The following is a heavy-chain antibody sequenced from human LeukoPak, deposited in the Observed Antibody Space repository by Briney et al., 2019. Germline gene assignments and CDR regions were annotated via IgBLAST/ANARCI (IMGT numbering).Heavy chain of an antibody. V-gene: IGHV3-30*02. CDR2: IRYDGSNK. CDR3: AKDRGSYSVFAYFDY. D-gene: IGHD1-26*01. J-gene: IGHJ4*02. CDR1: GFTFSSYG. Sequence: GGSLRLSCAASGFTFSSYGMHWVRQAPGKGLEWVAFIRYDGSNKYYADSVKGRFTISRDNSKNTLYLQMNSLRAEDTAVYYCAKDRGSYSVFAYFDYWGQGTLVTVSS.